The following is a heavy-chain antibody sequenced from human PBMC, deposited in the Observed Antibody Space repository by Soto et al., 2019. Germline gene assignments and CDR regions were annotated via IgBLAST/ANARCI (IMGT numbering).Heavy chain of an antibody. CDR3: ARHSYYSNPLRFDP. Sequence: PSETLSLTCAVSGGSISSGGYSWSWIRQPPGKGLEWIGYIYSSGNTNSNPSLKSRVTILVDTSKNQFSLKLSSVTAAETAVYYCARHSYYSNPLRFDPWGQGTLVTVSS. CDR1: GGSISSGGYS. CDR2: IYSSGNT. D-gene: IGHD4-4*01. V-gene: IGHV4-61*08. J-gene: IGHJ5*02.